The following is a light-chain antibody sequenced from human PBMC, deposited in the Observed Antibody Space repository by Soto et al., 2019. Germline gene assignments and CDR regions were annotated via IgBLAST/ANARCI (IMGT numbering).Light chain of an antibody. CDR2: SDN. CDR3: AAWDDSLDGWV. V-gene: IGLV1-44*01. J-gene: IGLJ3*02. Sequence: QSVLTQAPSASGTLGQRVIISCSGSSSNIGSNTANWYQQLPGTAPKLLIYSDNQRPSAVPDRFSASKSGTSASLAISGLQSEDEADFYCAAWDDSLDGWVFGGGTKLTVL. CDR1: SSNIGSNT.